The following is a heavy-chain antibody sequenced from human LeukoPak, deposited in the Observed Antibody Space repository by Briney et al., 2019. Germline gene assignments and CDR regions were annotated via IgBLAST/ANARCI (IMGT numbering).Heavy chain of an antibody. CDR2: ISDYSGKT. D-gene: IGHD4-11*01. V-gene: IGHV1-18*01. J-gene: IGHJ4*02. Sequence: ASVKVSCMASGYSLSSNGISWARQAPGQGLEWMGWISDYSGKTKYAQNFQGRVTMTTDTSTNTAYMELRSLRSDDTAVYYCAREGATDYYFDYWGQGTLVTVSS. CDR3: AREGATDYYFDY. CDR1: GYSLSSNG.